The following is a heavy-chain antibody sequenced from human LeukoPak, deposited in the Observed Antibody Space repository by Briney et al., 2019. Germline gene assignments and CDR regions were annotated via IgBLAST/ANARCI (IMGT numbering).Heavy chain of an antibody. Sequence: SETLSLTCTVSGGSISSYYWSWIRQPAGKGLEWIGRIYTSGSTNYNPSLKSRVTMSVDTSKNQFSLKLSSVTAADTAVYYCARVRVVPAAKYNWFDPWGQGTLVIVSS. V-gene: IGHV4-4*07. CDR1: GGSISSYY. CDR3: ARVRVVPAAKYNWFDP. CDR2: IYTSGST. D-gene: IGHD2-2*01. J-gene: IGHJ5*02.